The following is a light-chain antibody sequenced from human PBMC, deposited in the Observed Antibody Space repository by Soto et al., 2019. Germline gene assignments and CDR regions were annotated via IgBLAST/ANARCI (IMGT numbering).Light chain of an antibody. CDR2: LGS. V-gene: IGKV2-28*01. Sequence: DIVMTQSPLSLPVTPGEPASISCRSSQSLLHSNGYNYLDWYLQTPGLSPQLLIYLGSNRASGVPDRFSGSGSGTDFTLKISRVEAEDVGVYYCMQALQNPWTFGQGTKVEIK. CDR3: MQALQNPWT. CDR1: QSLLHSNGYNY. J-gene: IGKJ1*01.